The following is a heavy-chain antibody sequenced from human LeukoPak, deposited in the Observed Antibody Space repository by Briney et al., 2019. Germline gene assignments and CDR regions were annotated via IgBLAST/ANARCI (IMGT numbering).Heavy chain of an antibody. D-gene: IGHD2-2*01. Sequence: SETLSLTCNVSDGYFRGYYWSWIRQPPGKGLVWIGYIYSSGSTNYNPSLKSRVTISVDTSKNQFSLKLDSVTAADTAVYYCARDRSRAPHCTSTSCPPFPQYYFDYWGQGTLVTVSS. J-gene: IGHJ4*02. V-gene: IGHV4-59*01. CDR2: IYSSGST. CDR3: ARDRSRAPHCTSTSCPPFPQYYFDY. CDR1: DGYFRGYY.